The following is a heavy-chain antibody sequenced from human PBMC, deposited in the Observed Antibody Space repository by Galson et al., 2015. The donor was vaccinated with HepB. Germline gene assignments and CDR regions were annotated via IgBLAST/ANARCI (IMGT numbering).Heavy chain of an antibody. V-gene: IGHV1-18*01. D-gene: IGHD3-16*02. J-gene: IGHJ5*02. CDR1: GYTFTSYG. CDR2: ISAYNGNT. CDR3: ARSRTSFGGVIVSDWFDP. Sequence: SVKVSCKASGYTFTSYGISWVRQAPGQGLEWMGWISAYNGNTNYAQKLQGRVTMTTDTSTSTAYMELRSLRSDDTAVYYCARSRTSFGGVIVSDWFDPWGQGTLVTVSS.